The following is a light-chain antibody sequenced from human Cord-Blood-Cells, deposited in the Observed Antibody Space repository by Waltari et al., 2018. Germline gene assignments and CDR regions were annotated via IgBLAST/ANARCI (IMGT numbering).Light chain of an antibody. V-gene: IGKV1-39*01. CDR3: QQSYSTPYR. CDR2: AAS. Sequence: DIQMTQSPSSLSASVGDRVTITCRASQSIRSSLNWYQQKPGKAPKLLIYAASSLQSGVPSRFSGSGSVTDVTLTISSLQPEDFATYYCQQSYSTPYRFGQGTKLEIK. J-gene: IGKJ2*03. CDR1: QSIRSS.